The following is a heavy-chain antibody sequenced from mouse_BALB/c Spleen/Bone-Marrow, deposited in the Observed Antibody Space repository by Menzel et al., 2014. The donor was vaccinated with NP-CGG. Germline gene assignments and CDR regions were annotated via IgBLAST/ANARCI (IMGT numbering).Heavy chain of an antibody. CDR3: ARLGHNNYQHN. CDR1: GFDFGGYW. Sequence: EVPLQQSGGGLVQPGGSLNLACVASGFDFGGYWMSWARLAPGKGLEWIGEINPGSGTINYSPSLKDKFIISRDNAKNTLCLQMSKVRSEDTALYYCARLGHNNYQHNWGQGTTLTVSS. D-gene: IGHD2-1*01. V-gene: IGHV4-2*02. J-gene: IGHJ2*01. CDR2: INPGSGTI.